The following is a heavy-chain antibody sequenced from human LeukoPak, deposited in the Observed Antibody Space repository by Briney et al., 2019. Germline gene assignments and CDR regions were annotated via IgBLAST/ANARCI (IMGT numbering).Heavy chain of an antibody. CDR2: IYPGDSDT. V-gene: IGHV5-51*01. CDR1: GYNFTSYW. J-gene: IGHJ4*02. D-gene: IGHD3-16*01. Sequence: GESLKISCKGSGYNFTSYWIAWVRQMPGKGLEWMGIIYPGDSDTRYSSSFQGQVTISADKSISTVYLQWSSLKASDTAMYYCARSANQGGVWVWGQGTLVTVSS. CDR3: ARSANQGGVWV.